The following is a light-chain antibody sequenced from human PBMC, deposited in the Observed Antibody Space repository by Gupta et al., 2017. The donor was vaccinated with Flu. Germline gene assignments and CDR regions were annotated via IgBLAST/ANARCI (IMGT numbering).Light chain of an antibody. CDR3: QQYDGTLHT. CDR1: QSVLYSSNNKNY. Sequence: DIVMTQSPASLAVSLVERATITCKSSQSVLYSSNNKNYLAWYQQKPGQPPKLLIYWASTRESGVPDRFSGSGSGTDFTLTISSLQAEDVAVYYCQQYDGTLHTFGHGTKVDVK. J-gene: IGKJ3*01. V-gene: IGKV4-1*01. CDR2: WAS.